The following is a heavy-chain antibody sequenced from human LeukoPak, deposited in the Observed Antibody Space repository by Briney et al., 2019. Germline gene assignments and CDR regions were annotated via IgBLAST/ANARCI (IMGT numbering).Heavy chain of an antibody. CDR2: ISYDGSNK. CDR1: GFIFSSYA. Sequence: PGGSLRLSCAASGFIFSSYAMHWVRQAPGKGLEWVAVISYDGSNKYYEDSVKGRLTISRDNSKNPLYLQMNSLRAEHTAVYYCARDGGWLQFTYFDYWGQGTLVTVSS. D-gene: IGHD5-24*01. CDR3: ARDGGWLQFTYFDY. J-gene: IGHJ4*02. V-gene: IGHV3-30-3*01.